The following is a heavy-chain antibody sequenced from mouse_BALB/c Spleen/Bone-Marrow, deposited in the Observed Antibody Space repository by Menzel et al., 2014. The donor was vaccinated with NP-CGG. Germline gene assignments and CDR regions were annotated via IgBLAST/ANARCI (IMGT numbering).Heavy chain of an antibody. D-gene: IGHD1-1*01. Sequence: EVKLVESGAELVRSGASVKLSCTASGFNIKDYYMHWVKQRPEQGLEWIGWIDPENGDTEYAPKFQGKATMTADTSSNTAYLQLSSLTSEDTAVYYCNAGLLLRGYYAMDYWGQGTSVTVSS. CDR3: NAGLLLRGYYAMDY. CDR2: IDPENGDT. J-gene: IGHJ4*01. CDR1: GFNIKDYY. V-gene: IGHV14-4*02.